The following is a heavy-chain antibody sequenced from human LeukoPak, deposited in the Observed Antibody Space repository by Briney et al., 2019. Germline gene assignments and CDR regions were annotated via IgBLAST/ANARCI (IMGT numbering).Heavy chain of an antibody. CDR2: ISGSGGDT. CDR1: GFTFRSYA. Sequence: GRSLRLSCAASGFTFRSYAIYWVRQAPGKGLEWVSGISGSGGDTYLADSVRGRFTISRDNSKNTVFLQMDSLRAEDTAVYYCAKTTDGYSSGRYPGWPIDYWGQGTLVTVSS. CDR3: AKTTDGYSSGRYPGWPIDY. J-gene: IGHJ4*02. D-gene: IGHD6-19*01. V-gene: IGHV3-23*01.